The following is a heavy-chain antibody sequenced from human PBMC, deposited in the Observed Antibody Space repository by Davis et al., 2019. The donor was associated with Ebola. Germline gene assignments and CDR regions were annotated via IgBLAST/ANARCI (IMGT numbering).Heavy chain of an antibody. CDR2: IIPIFGTA. CDR1: GGTFSSYA. CDR3: ARGGGLIVAREDWFDP. Sequence: AASVKVSCKASGGTFSSYAISWVRQAPGQGLEWMGGIIPIFGTANYAQNFQGRVTITADKSTSTAYMELSSLRSEDTAVYYCARGGGLIVAREDWFDPWGQGTLVTVSS. D-gene: IGHD5-12*01. J-gene: IGHJ5*02. V-gene: IGHV1-69*06.